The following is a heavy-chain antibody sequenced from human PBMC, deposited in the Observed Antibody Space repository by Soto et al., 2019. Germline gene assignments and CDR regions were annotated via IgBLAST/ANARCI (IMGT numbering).Heavy chain of an antibody. CDR3: ARDMLGPRAFDY. Sequence: EVQLVESGGGIVQPGGSLRLSCSVSGFTFSSHWMHWVRQAPGKGLVWVSRISTDGSRTTYADSVNGRVTISRDNAKNTLYLDMSSLRAEDTAVYYCARDMLGPRAFDYWGQGTRVTVSS. D-gene: IGHD3-10*02. CDR2: ISTDGSRT. J-gene: IGHJ4*02. CDR1: GFTFSSHW. V-gene: IGHV3-74*01.